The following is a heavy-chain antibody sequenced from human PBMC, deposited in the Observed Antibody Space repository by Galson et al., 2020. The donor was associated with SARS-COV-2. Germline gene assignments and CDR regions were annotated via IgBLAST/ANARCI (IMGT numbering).Heavy chain of an antibody. CDR3: AKMGVRGLRYFDWLGYFDY. V-gene: IGHV3-30*18. J-gene: IGHJ4*02. CDR2: ISYDGRNK. CDR1: RFTFSSYG. D-gene: IGHD3-9*01. Sequence: SCAASRFTFSSYGMHWVRQAPGKGLEWVAVISYDGRNKYYADSVKGRFTISRDNSKNTLYLQMNSLRAEDTAVYYCAKMGVRGLRYFDWLGYFDYWGQGTLVTVSS.